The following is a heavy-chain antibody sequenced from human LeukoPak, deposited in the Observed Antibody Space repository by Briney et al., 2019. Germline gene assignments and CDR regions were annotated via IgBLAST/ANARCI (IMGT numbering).Heavy chain of an antibody. V-gene: IGHV4-39*01. CDR2: IYYSGST. CDR1: GGSISSSSYH. Sequence: PSQTLSLTCTVSGGSISSSSYHWGWIRQPPGKGLEWIGSIYYSGSTYYNPSLKSRVTISVDTSKNQFSLKLSSVTAADTAVYYCARHESGVEMAVDYWGQGTLVTVSS. CDR3: ARHESGVEMAVDY. D-gene: IGHD5-24*01. J-gene: IGHJ4*02.